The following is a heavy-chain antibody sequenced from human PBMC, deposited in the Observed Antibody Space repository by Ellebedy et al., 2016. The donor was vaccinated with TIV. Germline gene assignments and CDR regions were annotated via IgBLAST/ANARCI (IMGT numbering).Heavy chain of an antibody. J-gene: IGHJ3*02. V-gene: IGHV1-69*13. CDR2: IIPIFGTA. CDR3: ASSSENYYDSSGYRLVSEVHDAFDI. CDR1: GGTFSSYA. D-gene: IGHD3-22*01. Sequence: SVKVSXKASGGTFSSYAISWVRQAPGQGLEWMGGIIPIFGTANYAQKFQGRVTITADESTSTAYMELSSLRSEDTAVYYCASSSENYYDSSGYRLVSEVHDAFDIWGQGTMVTVSS.